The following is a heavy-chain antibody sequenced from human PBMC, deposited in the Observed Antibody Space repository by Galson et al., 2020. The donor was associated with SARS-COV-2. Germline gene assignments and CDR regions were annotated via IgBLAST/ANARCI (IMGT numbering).Heavy chain of an antibody. CDR3: ATDLKVRGWELLSENGY. Sequence: ASVKVSCKVSGYTLTELSMHWVRQAPGKGLEWMGGFDPEDGETIYAQKFQGRVTMTEDTSTDTAYMELSSLRSEDTAVYYCATDLKVRGWELLSENGYWGQGTLVTVSS. V-gene: IGHV1-24*01. D-gene: IGHD1-26*01. J-gene: IGHJ4*02. CDR1: GYTLTELS. CDR2: FDPEDGET.